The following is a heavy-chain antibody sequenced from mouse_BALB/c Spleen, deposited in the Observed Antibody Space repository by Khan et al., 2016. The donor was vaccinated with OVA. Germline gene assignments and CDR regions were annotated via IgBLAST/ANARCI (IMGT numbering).Heavy chain of an antibody. CDR1: GYTFTNYG. CDR3: ARPPYFSYTLDH. Sequence: QIQLVQSGPELKKPGETVKISCKASGYTFTNYGMNWVKQSPGKALKWMGWINTYTGEPTYADDFKGRFAFSLETSASTAYLQINNLKDEDTATYFCARPPYFSYTLDHGGQGTSVTVSS. CDR2: INTYTGEP. V-gene: IGHV9-3-1*01. D-gene: IGHD2-10*01. J-gene: IGHJ4*01.